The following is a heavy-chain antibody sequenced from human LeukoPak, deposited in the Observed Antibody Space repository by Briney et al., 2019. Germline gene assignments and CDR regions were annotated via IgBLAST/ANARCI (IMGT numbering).Heavy chain of an antibody. CDR2: IYYSGST. D-gene: IGHD6-19*01. Sequence: KPSETLSLTCTVSGGSISSSSYYWGWIRQPPGKGLEWIGSIYYSGSTYYNPSLKSRVTISVDTSKNQFSLKLSSVTAADTAVYYCARHGIAVAPGGAFDIWGQGTMVTVSS. V-gene: IGHV4-39*01. CDR1: GGSISSSSYY. J-gene: IGHJ3*02. CDR3: ARHGIAVAPGGAFDI.